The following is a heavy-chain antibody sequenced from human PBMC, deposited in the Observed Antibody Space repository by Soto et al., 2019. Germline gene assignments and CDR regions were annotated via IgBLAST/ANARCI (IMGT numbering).Heavy chain of an antibody. Sequence: AKTLSVTCTVSVGSISRYYWSWIRQPPGKGLEWIGYIYYSGSTNYNPSLKSRVTISVDTSKNQFSLKLSSVTAADTAVYYCARDRRTARPGGGNYFDYWGQGTLVTVSS. D-gene: IGHD6-6*01. CDR3: ARDRRTARPGGGNYFDY. CDR1: VGSISRYY. J-gene: IGHJ4*02. CDR2: IYYSGST. V-gene: IGHV4-59*01.